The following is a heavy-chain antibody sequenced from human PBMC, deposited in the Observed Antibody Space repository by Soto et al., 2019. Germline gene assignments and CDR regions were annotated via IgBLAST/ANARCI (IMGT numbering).Heavy chain of an antibody. V-gene: IGHV4-39*01. CDR3: ASQRGGWYYAFDI. CDR1: GGSITSSSYY. J-gene: IGHJ3*02. Sequence: SETLSLTCTVSGGSITSSSYYWGWIRQPPGKGLEWIGSIYFSGSTYYNPSLKSRVTISVDTSKNQFSLKLSSVTAADTAAYYCASQRGGWYYAFDIWGQGTMVTVS. D-gene: IGHD6-19*01. CDR2: IYFSGST.